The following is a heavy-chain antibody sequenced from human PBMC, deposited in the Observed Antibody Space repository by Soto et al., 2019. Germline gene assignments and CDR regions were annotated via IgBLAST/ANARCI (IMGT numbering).Heavy chain of an antibody. CDR2: IYYSGST. V-gene: IGHV4-31*03. D-gene: IGHD4-4*01. J-gene: IGHJ4*02. CDR1: GGSISSGGYY. CDR3: ARAIPTYSNYVDYFDY. Sequence: SETLSLTCTVSGGSISSGGYYWSWIRQHPGKGLEWIGYIYYSGSTYYNPSLKSRVTISVDTSKNQFSLKLSSVTAADTAVYYCARAIPTYSNYVDYFDYRGQGTLVTVSS.